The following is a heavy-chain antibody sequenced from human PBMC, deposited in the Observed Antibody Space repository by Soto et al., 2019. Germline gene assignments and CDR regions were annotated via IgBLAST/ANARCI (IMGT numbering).Heavy chain of an antibody. CDR2: IYYSGST. Sequence: PSETLSLTCTVSAGSVSSGSYYWSWIRQPPGKGLEWIGYIYYSGSTNYNPSLKSRVTISVDTSKNQFSLKLSSVTAADTAVYYCARFLFYYDFWSGYNPMDYFDYWGQGTLVTVSS. V-gene: IGHV4-61*01. J-gene: IGHJ4*02. CDR1: AGSVSSGSYY. CDR3: ARFLFYYDFWSGYNPMDYFDY. D-gene: IGHD3-3*01.